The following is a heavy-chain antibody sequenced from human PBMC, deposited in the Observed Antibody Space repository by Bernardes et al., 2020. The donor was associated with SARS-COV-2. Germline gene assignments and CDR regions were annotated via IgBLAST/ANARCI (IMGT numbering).Heavy chain of an antibody. CDR3: ARTGCSSSWYPD. V-gene: IGHV4-39*01. J-gene: IGHJ4*02. Sequence: SEALCLTCAVSGGSISSSSYYWGWNRQPPGKGLEWIGSIYYSGSTYYNPSLKSRVTITVDTSKNQFSLKLSSVTAADTAVYYCARTGCSSSWYPDWGQATLVTVSS. D-gene: IGHD6-13*01. CDR1: GGSISSSSYY. CDR2: IYYSGST.